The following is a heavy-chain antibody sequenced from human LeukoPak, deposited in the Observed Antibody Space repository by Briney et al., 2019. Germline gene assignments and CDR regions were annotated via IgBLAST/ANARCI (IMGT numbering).Heavy chain of an antibody. CDR1: GFTFSRLG. J-gene: IGHJ4*02. CDR3: ARDRVVYDFWSGYYTTAGGYFDY. CDR2: IWHDGSVE. D-gene: IGHD3-3*01. Sequence: GGSLRLSCAASGFTFSRLGMQWVRQAPGKGLEWVAMIWHDGSVEEYAASVKGRFTISRDNSRDTLFLQMNRLRDDDTAVYYCARDRVVYDFWSGYYTTAGGYFDYWGQGTLVTVSS. V-gene: IGHV3-33*08.